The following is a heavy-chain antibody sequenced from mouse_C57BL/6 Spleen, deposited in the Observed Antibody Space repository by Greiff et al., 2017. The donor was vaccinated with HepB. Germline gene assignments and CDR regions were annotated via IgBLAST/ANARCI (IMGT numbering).Heavy chain of an antibody. V-gene: IGHV2-5*01. CDR2: IWRGGST. CDR3: AKPSYGSSAYYFDY. CDR1: GFSLTSYG. D-gene: IGHD1-1*01. J-gene: IGHJ2*01. Sequence: QVQLQQSGPGLVQPSQSLSITCTVSGFSLTSYGVHWVRQSPGEGLEWLGVIWRGGSTDYNAAFMSRLSITKDNSKSQVFFKMNSLQADDTAIYYCAKPSYGSSAYYFDYWGQGTTLTVSS.